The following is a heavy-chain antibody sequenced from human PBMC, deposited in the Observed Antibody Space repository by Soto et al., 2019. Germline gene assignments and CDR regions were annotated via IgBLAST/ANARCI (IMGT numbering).Heavy chain of an antibody. D-gene: IGHD3-10*01. CDR2: IWYDGSNK. V-gene: IGHV3-33*01. CDR1: GFTFSAYG. Sequence: QVQLVESGGGVVQPGRSLRLSCAASGFTFSAYGMHWVRQAPGKGLEWVAVIWYDGSNKYYGDSVKGRFTISRDNSKNTLDLQMNNLRAEDTAVYYCARDGDYYGSGSYFDPWGQGTLVTVSS. CDR3: ARDGDYYGSGSYFDP. J-gene: IGHJ5*02.